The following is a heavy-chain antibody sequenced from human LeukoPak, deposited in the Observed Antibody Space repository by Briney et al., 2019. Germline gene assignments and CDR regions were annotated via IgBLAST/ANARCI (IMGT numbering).Heavy chain of an antibody. CDR1: GGTFISYA. CDR2: IIPIFGTA. D-gene: IGHD2-8*01. V-gene: IGHV1-69*05. CDR3: ARGQSWSSYYFDY. Sequence: SXXVXCKASGGTFISYAISWVRQAPGQGLEWMGRIIPIFGTANYAQKFQGRVTITTDESTSTAYMELSSLRSEDTAVYYCARGQSWSSYYFDYWGQGTLVTVSS. J-gene: IGHJ4*02.